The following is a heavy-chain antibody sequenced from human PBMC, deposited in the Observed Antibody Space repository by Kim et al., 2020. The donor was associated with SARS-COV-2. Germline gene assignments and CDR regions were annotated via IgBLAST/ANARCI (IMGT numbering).Heavy chain of an antibody. CDR3: ARAPITMIVVVKAFDI. V-gene: IGHV4-31*02. Sequence: SLKGRVTHSVDTSKNQFSLKLSSVTAADTAVYYCARAPITMIVVVKAFDIWGQGTMVTVSS. J-gene: IGHJ3*02. D-gene: IGHD3-22*01.